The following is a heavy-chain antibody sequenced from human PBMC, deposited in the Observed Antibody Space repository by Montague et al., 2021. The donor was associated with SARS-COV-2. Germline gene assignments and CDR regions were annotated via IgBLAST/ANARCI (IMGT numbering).Heavy chain of an antibody. Sequence: SETLSLTCTVSGGSISSYYWSWVRQPAGKGLEWIGRFYTTGSTNYNPSLKSRVTMSVDTSKNQFSLKLSSVTAADTAVYYCARSTFYSSGWWDNWYFDLWGRGTLATVSS. J-gene: IGHJ2*01. CDR1: GGSISSYY. CDR3: ARSTFYSSGWWDNWYFDL. V-gene: IGHV4-4*07. D-gene: IGHD6-19*01. CDR2: FYTTGST.